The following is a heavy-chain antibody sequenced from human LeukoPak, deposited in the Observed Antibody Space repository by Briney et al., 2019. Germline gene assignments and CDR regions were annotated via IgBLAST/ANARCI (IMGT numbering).Heavy chain of an antibody. CDR2: IYHSGST. Sequence: RSSETLSLTCAVSGGSISSSNWWSWVRQPPGKGLEWIGEIYHSGSTNYNPSLKSRVTISVDKSKNQFSLKLSSVTAADTAVYYCASYYYDGSGTNWFDPGAREPWSPSPQ. CDR1: GGSISSSNW. V-gene: IGHV4-4*02. CDR3: ASYYYDGSGTNWFDP. D-gene: IGHD3-22*01. J-gene: IGHJ5*02.